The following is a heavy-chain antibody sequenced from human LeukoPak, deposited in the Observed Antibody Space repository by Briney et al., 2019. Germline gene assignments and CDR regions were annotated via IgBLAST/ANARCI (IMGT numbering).Heavy chain of an antibody. CDR2: ISGSGGST. CDR3: AKFRYYDFWSGYHYFDY. D-gene: IGHD3-3*01. V-gene: IGHV3-23*01. CDR1: GFTFRSYA. Sequence: GGSLRLSCAASGFTFRSYAMSWVRQAPGKGLEWVSAISGSGGSTYYADSVKGRFTISRDNSKNTLYLQMNSLRAEDTAVYYCAKFRYYDFWSGYHYFDYWGQGTLVTVSS. J-gene: IGHJ4*02.